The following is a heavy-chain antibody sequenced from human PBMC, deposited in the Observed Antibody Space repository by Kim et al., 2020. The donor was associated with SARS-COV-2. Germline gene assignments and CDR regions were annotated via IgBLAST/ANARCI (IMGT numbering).Heavy chain of an antibody. CDR3: AKDMPYDSSGSAPDY. CDR1: GFTFDDYA. CDR2: ISWDGGST. Sequence: GGSLRLSCAASGFTFDDYAMHWVRQAPGKGLEWVSLISWDGGSTYYADSVKGRFTISRDNSKNSLYLQMNSLRAEDTALYYCAKDMPYDSSGSAPDYWGQGTLVTVSS. J-gene: IGHJ4*02. D-gene: IGHD3-22*01. V-gene: IGHV3-43D*03.